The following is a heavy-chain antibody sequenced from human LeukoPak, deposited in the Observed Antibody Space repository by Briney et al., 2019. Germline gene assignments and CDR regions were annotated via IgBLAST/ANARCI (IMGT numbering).Heavy chain of an antibody. CDR1: GFTFSGYG. J-gene: IGHJ4*02. V-gene: IGHV3-30*02. Sequence: PGGSLRLSCAASGFTFSGYGMHWVRQAPGKGLEWVAFVRYDSSNKYYADSVKGRFTISRDNSKNTLYLQMNSLRAEDTAVYYCAKDASGIAVAGTIEYWGQGTLVTVSS. CDR2: VRYDSSNK. D-gene: IGHD6-19*01. CDR3: AKDASGIAVAGTIEY.